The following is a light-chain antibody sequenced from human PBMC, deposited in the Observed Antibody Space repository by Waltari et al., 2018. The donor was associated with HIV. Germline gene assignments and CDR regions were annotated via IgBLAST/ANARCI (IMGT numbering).Light chain of an antibody. V-gene: IGLV2-23*01. J-gene: IGLJ3*02. CDR3: CSYAGSSTLV. CDR2: EGS. CDR1: SSDVGSYNL. Sequence: QSALTQPASVSGYPGQSITISCTGTSSDVGSYNLVSWYQQHPGKAPNLMIYEGSKRPSWVSNRFSGSKSGNTASLTISGLQAEDEADYYCCSYAGSSTLVFGGGTKLTVL.